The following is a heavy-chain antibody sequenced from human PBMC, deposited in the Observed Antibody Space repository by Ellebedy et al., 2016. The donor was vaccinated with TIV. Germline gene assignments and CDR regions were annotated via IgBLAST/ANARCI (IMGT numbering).Heavy chain of an antibody. J-gene: IGHJ4*02. V-gene: IGHV3-23*01. CDR1: GFSFNNYA. CDR3: AKAFGWSPNNFDY. D-gene: IGHD3-10*01. Sequence: PGGSLRLSCAASGFSFNNYAMTWVRQAPGKGLEWVSTISAGSSNIFYADAVKGRFTISRDNSKNTMSLQMNSVRADDTAIYYCAKAFGWSPNNFDYWGQGTLVTLSS. CDR2: ISAGSSNI.